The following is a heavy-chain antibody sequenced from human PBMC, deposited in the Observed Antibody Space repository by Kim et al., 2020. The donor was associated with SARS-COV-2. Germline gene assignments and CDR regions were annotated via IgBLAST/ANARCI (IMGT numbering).Heavy chain of an antibody. D-gene: IGHD4-17*01. CDR2: ISYDGSNK. CDR1: GFTFSSYG. Sequence: GGSLRLSCAASGFTFSSYGMHWVRQAPGKGLEWVAVISYDGSNKYYADSVKGRFTISRDNSKNTLYLQMNSLRAEDTAVYYCAKDPQVTTWFPGWFDPWG. J-gene: IGHJ5*02. CDR3: AKDPQVTTWFPGWFDP. V-gene: IGHV3-30*18.